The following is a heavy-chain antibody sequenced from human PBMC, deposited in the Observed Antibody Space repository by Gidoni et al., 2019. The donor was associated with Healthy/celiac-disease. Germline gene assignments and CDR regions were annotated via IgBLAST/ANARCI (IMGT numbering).Heavy chain of an antibody. D-gene: IGHD2-2*01. J-gene: IGHJ4*02. CDR3: TVIVVVPAAAIGPHY. Sequence: EVQLVESGGGLVKPGGSLRLSCAASGFTFSNAWMSWVRQAPGKGLGWVGRIKSKTDGGTTDYAAPVKGRFTISRDDSKNTLYLQMNSLKTEDTAVYYCTVIVVVPAAAIGPHYWGQGTLVTVSS. V-gene: IGHV3-15*01. CDR1: GFTFSNAW. CDR2: IKSKTDGGTT.